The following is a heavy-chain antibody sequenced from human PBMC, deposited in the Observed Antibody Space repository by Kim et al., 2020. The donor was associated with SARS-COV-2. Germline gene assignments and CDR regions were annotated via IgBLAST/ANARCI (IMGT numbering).Heavy chain of an antibody. CDR2: K. V-gene: IGHV3-7*03. D-gene: IGHD6-13*01. CDR3: ARLQQLAWFDP. Sequence: KYYVDSVKGRFTISRDNAKNSLYLQMNSLRAEDTAVYYCARLQQLAWFDPWGQGTLVTVSS. J-gene: IGHJ5*02.